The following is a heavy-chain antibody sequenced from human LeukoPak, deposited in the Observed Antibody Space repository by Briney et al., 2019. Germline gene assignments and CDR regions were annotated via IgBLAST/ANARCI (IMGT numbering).Heavy chain of an antibody. D-gene: IGHD2-15*01. Sequence: GGSLRLSCAASGFTFSSYWMSWVRQAPGKGLEWVANIKPGGSEKYYVDSVKGRFTISRDNAKNSLYLQMNSLRPEDTAVYYCARGGRIGWFDPWGQGTLVTVSS. CDR3: ARGGRIGWFDP. CDR1: GFTFSSYW. CDR2: IKPGGSEK. J-gene: IGHJ5*02. V-gene: IGHV3-7*04.